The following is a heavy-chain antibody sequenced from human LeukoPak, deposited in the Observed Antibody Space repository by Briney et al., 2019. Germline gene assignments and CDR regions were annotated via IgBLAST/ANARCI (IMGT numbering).Heavy chain of an antibody. CDR3: LRQGVGDPPR. CDR1: GFTVSSND. J-gene: IGHJ4*02. D-gene: IGHD3-16*01. V-gene: IGHV3-53*04. Sequence: PGGSLRLSCAASGFTVSSNDMSWVRQAPGKGLEWVSLIYAGGSSSAFYADSVKGRFTGSRHDSKNTLDLRMNGLRADDTAVYYCLRQGVGDPPRWGQGTLVTVSS. CDR2: IYAGGSSSA.